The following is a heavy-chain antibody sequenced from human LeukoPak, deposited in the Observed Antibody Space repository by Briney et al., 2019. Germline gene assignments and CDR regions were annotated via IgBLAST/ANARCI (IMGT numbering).Heavy chain of an antibody. CDR3: ARDRVLCTGGHCYVDWFDP. J-gene: IGHJ5*02. D-gene: IGHD2-15*01. V-gene: IGHV1-2*02. Sequence: GDSVTVSFKASGYTFIDHHMHWVRQAPGQGLEWMGWILPNSGGTHYGQNFQGRVTMTSDTSTSTAYMELNRLTSDDTAVYYCARDRVLCTGGHCYVDWFDPWGQGTLVTVSS. CDR1: GYTFIDHH. CDR2: ILPNSGGT.